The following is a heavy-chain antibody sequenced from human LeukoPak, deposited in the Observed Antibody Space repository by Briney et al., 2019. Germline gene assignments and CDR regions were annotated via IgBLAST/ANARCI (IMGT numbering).Heavy chain of an antibody. V-gene: IGHV4-38-2*01. J-gene: IGHJ4*02. Sequence: SETLSLTCAVSGYSVSSGFFWGWIRQPPGKGLEWIATIYSNGITHYNPSLKSRVTISVDTSKNQFSLKMSSVTAADTAVYYCTRGVALSDHGIIDSWGQGTLATVSS. D-gene: IGHD2-21*01. CDR2: IYSNGIT. CDR1: GYSVSSGFF. CDR3: TRGVALSDHGIIDS.